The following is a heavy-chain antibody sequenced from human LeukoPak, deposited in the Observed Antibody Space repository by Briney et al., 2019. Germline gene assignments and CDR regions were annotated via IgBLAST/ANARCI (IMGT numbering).Heavy chain of an antibody. D-gene: IGHD3-9*01. CDR1: GGSFSGYY. V-gene: IGHV4-34*01. CDR3: ARGRDILTGHDAFDI. J-gene: IGHJ3*02. CDR2: INHSGST. Sequence: SETLFLTCVVYGGSFSGYYWSWIRQPPGKGLEWIGEINHSGSTNYNPSLKSRVTISVDTSKNQFSLKLSSVTAADTAVYYCARGRDILTGHDAFDIWGQGTMVTVSS.